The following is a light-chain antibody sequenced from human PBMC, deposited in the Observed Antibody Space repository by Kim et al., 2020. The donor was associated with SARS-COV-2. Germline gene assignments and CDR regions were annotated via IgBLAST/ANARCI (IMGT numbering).Light chain of an antibody. J-gene: IGLJ3*02. CDR2: TNN. Sequence: GQRVTVSGSGSSSNIGSKTVNWYEQVPGAAPKLLIYTNNQRPSGVPDRFSGSKSGTSASLAISGLQSEDEADYYCVAWDDSLNGLVFGGGTKLTVL. CDR1: SSNIGSKT. V-gene: IGLV1-44*01. CDR3: VAWDDSLNGLV.